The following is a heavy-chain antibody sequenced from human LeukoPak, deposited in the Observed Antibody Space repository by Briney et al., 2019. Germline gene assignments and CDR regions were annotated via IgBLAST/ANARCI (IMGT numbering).Heavy chain of an antibody. CDR1: GFTFDDYA. V-gene: IGHV3-9*01. D-gene: IGHD3-10*01. CDR3: AKETMVRGPFDY. CDR2: ISWNSGII. Sequence: GESLRLSCAASGFTFDDYAMHWVRQAPGRGLEWVAGISWNSGIISFAGSVKGRFAISRDNANNSLYLQMNSLRGEDTAFYYCAKETMVRGPFDYWGQGTLVTVSS. J-gene: IGHJ4*02.